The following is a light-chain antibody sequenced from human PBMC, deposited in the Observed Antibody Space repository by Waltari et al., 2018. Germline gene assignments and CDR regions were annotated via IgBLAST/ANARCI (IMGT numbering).Light chain of an antibody. CDR2: EVS. CDR1: SSDVGGYNY. Sequence: QSALTQPAPVSGSPGPSITISCTGTSSDVGGYNYASWYQQHPAKAPKLMIYEVSNRPSGVSNRFSGAKSGNTASLTISGLQAEDEADYYCSSYTSSSTRVVFGGGTKLTVL. J-gene: IGLJ2*01. CDR3: SSYTSSSTRVV. V-gene: IGLV2-14*01.